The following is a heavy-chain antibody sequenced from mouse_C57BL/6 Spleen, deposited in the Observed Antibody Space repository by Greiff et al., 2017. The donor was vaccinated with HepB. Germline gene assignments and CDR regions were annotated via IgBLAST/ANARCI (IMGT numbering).Heavy chain of an antibody. CDR1: GFTFSDYG. J-gene: IGHJ2*01. D-gene: IGHD6-1*01. Sequence: EVQGVESGGGLVKPGGSLKLSCAASGFTFSDYGMHWVRQAPETGLEWVAYISSGCSTISYADTVKGRFTISRDNAKNTLFLQMTSLSSEDTAMYYCARTLYYFDYWGQGTTLTVSS. V-gene: IGHV5-17*01. CDR3: ARTLYYFDY. CDR2: ISSGCSTI.